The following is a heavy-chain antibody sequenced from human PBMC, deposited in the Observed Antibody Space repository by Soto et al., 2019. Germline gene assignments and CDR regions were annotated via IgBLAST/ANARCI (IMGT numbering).Heavy chain of an antibody. J-gene: IGHJ4*02. V-gene: IGHV4-59*08. D-gene: IGHD3-22*01. CDR3: ARYIFITDAPAYFDT. CDR1: GFSISSDY. CDR2: IFYSGST. Sequence: ETLALTCTVSGFSISSDYWSWIRQPPGKGLEWIGYIFYSGSTNYNPSLKGRVTISVDTSKKQFSLKLSSATAADTAVYYCARYIFITDAPAYFDTLCQGALLTISS.